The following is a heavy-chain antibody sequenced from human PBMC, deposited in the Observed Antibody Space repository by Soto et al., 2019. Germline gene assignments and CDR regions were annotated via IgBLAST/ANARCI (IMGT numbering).Heavy chain of an antibody. J-gene: IGHJ4*02. V-gene: IGHV1-8*01. CDR3: ARANYGDYVYYFDY. CDR1: GYTFTSYD. Sequence: ASVKVSCKASGYTFTSYDINWVRQATGQGLEWMGWMNPNSGNTGYAQKVQGRVTMTRNTSISTAYMELSSLRSEDTAVYYCARANYGDYVYYFDYWGQGTLVTVSS. CDR2: MNPNSGNT. D-gene: IGHD4-17*01.